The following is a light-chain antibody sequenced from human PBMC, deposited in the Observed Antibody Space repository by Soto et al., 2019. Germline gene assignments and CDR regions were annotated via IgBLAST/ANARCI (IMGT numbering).Light chain of an antibody. CDR1: QDISSH. V-gene: IGKV1-9*01. CDR2: SAS. Sequence: DIQLTQSPSFLSASVGDRVTITCRASQDISSHLAWYQQRPGKAPNLLIYSASTLQSGVPSRFSGCESWTEFTLTISSLQTEDFATYYCLQFKSYPLTVGVGTKVDIK. J-gene: IGKJ4*01. CDR3: LQFKSYPLT.